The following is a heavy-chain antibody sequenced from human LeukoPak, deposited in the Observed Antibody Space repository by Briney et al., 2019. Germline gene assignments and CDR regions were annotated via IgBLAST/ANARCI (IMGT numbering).Heavy chain of an antibody. CDR2: INHSGST. D-gene: IGHD6-13*01. CDR3: ARRVRSNCLDY. V-gene: IGHV4-34*01. J-gene: IGHJ4*02. Sequence: LETLSLTCAVYGESVSGYYWNWIRQPPGKGPEWIGEINHSGSTNYNPSLKSRVTISVDTSKNQFSLKLRSVTAADTAVYYCARRVRSNCLDYWGQGTLVTVSS. CDR1: GESVSGYY.